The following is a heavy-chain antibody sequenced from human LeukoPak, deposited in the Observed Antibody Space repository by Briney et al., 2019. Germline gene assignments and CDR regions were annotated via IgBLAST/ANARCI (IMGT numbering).Heavy chain of an antibody. V-gene: IGHV3-30-3*01. CDR1: GFTFSSYA. J-gene: IGHJ6*02. D-gene: IGHD3-10*01. Sequence: GRSLRLSCAASGFTFSSYAMHWVRQAPGKGLEWVAVISYDGSNKYYADSVKGRFTISRDNSKNTLYLQMNSLRAEDTAVYYCARGRYYYDSGTSIDVWGQGTTVTVSS. CDR3: ARGRYYYDSGTSIDV. CDR2: ISYDGSNK.